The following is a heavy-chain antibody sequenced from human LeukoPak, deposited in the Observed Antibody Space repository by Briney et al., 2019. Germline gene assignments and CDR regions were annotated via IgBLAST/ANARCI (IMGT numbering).Heavy chain of an antibody. CDR1: GGSLSSGDGY. CDR2: IYYSGST. J-gene: IGHJ5*02. CDR3: ARGSYGSGIYTYLFVP. D-gene: IGHD3-10*01. V-gene: IGHV4-30-4*01. Sequence: PSQTLSLTCTVSGGSLSSGDGYWGWFRQPPGEGLEWIGYIYYSGSTYYNPSLKSRFTISVNTSKNQFSLKLTSVTAADTAVYYCARGSYGSGIYTYLFVPWVRGTLVTVSS.